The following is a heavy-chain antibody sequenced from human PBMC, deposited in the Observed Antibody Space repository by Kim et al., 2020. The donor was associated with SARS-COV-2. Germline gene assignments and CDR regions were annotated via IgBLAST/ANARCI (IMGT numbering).Heavy chain of an antibody. CDR1: GGSFSGYY. CDR2: INHSGST. D-gene: IGHD5-12*01. J-gene: IGHJ4*02. V-gene: IGHV4-34*01. CDR3: ALIPRGYDYESDY. Sequence: SETLSLTCAVYGGSFSGYYWSWIRQPPGKGLEWIGEINHSGSTNYNPSLKSRVTISVDTSKNQFSLKLSSVTAADTAVYYCALIPRGYDYESDYWGQGTLVTVSS.